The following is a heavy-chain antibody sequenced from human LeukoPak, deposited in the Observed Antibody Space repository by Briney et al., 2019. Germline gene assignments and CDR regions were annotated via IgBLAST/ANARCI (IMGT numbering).Heavy chain of an antibody. CDR1: GFTFSSYW. V-gene: IGHV3-23*01. CDR3: AKDRGYSYGQARTDY. CDR2: ISGSGGST. Sequence: GGSLRLSCAASGFTFSSYWMHWVRQAPGKGLEWVSAISGSGGSTYYADSVKGRFTISRDNSKNTLYLQMNSLRAEDTAVYYCAKDRGYSYGQARTDYWGQGTLVTVSS. D-gene: IGHD5-18*01. J-gene: IGHJ4*02.